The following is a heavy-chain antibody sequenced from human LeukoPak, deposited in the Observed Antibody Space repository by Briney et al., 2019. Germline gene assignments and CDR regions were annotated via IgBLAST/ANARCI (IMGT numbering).Heavy chain of an antibody. D-gene: IGHD6-13*01. V-gene: IGHV4-34*01. CDR2: INHSGST. J-gene: IGHJ6*03. CDR1: GGSFSGYY. Sequence: SETLSLTCAVYGGSFSGYYWSWIRQPPGKGLEWIGEINHSGSTNYNPSLKSRVPISVDTSKNQFSLKLSSVTAADTAVYYCARGIAYYYYYMDVWGKGTTVTVSS. CDR3: ARGIAYYYYYMDV.